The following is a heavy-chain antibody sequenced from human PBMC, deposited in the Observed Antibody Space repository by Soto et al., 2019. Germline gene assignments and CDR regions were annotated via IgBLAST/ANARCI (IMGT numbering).Heavy chain of an antibody. J-gene: IGHJ5*02. CDR1: GGSFSGYY. CDR3: ARGLTYYDFWSGYPTAPIWFDP. CDR2: INHSGST. D-gene: IGHD3-3*01. V-gene: IGHV4-34*01. Sequence: QVQLQQWGAGLLKPSGTLSLTCAVYGGSFSGYYWSWIRQPPGKGLEWIGEINHSGSTNYNPSLKSRVSISVDTSKNQFSLKLSSVTAADTAVYYCARGLTYYDFWSGYPTAPIWFDPWGQGTLVTVSS.